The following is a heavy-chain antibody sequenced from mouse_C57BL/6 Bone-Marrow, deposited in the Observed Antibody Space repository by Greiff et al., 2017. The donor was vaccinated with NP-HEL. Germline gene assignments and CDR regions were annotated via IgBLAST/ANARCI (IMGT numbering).Heavy chain of an antibody. CDR2: IDPSDSYT. J-gene: IGHJ4*01. CDR1: GYTFTSYW. CDR3: ARRGAQVSYAMDY. Sequence: QVQLQQPGAELVKPGASVKLSCKASGYTFTSYWMQWVKQRPGQGLEWIGEIDPSDSYTNYNQQFKGKATLTVDTSSSTAYMQLSSLTSEDSAVYYCARRGAQVSYAMDYWGQGTSVTVSS. D-gene: IGHD3-2*02. V-gene: IGHV1-50*01.